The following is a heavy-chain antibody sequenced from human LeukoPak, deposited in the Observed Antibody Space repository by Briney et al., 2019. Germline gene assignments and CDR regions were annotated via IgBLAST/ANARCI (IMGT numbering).Heavy chain of an antibody. V-gene: IGHV1-69*06. CDR2: IIPIFGTA. D-gene: IGHD3-22*01. J-gene: IGHJ4*02. Sequence: SVKVSCKASGGTCSSYAISWVRQAPGQGLEGMGGIIPIFGTANYAQKFQGRVTITADKSTSTAYIELSSLRSEDTAVYYCARGRGYYDSSGPFDYWGQGTLVTVSS. CDR3: ARGRGYYDSSGPFDY. CDR1: GGTCSSYA.